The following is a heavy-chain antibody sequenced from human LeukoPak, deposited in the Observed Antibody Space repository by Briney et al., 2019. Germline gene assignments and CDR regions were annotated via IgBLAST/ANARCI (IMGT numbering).Heavy chain of an antibody. CDR1: GFTFSSYG. D-gene: IGHD3-9*01. CDR2: IWYDGSNK. CDR3: ARELFLITGYYEY. J-gene: IGHJ1*01. Sequence: AGRSLRLSCAASGFTFSSYGMHWVRQAPGKGLEWVAVIWYDGSNKYYADSVKGRFTISRDNSKNTLYLQMNSLGADDTAVYYCARELFLITGYYEYWGQGTLLTVSS. V-gene: IGHV3-33*01.